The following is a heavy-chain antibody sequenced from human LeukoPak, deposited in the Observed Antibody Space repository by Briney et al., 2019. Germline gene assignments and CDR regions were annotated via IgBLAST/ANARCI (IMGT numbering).Heavy chain of an antibody. CDR2: MNPNSGNT. D-gene: IGHD6-19*01. Sequence: ASVKVSCKASGYTFTSYDINWVRQATGQGLEWMGWMNPNSGNTGYAQKFQGRVTITRNTSISTAYMELSSLRSEDTAVYYCARAKKGSSGWLSHYYYYYMDVWGKGTTVTVSS. J-gene: IGHJ6*03. CDR3: ARAKKGSSGWLSHYYYYYMDV. CDR1: GYTFTSYD. V-gene: IGHV1-8*03.